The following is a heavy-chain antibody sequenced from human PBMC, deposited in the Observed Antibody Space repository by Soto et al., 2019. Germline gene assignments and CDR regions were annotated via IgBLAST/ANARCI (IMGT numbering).Heavy chain of an antibody. CDR2: IYSGGST. J-gene: IGHJ4*02. Sequence: PGGSLRLSCAASGFTVSSNYMSWVRQAPGKGLEWISVIYSGGSTYYADSVKGRFTISRDNSKNTLYLQMNSLRAEDTAVYYCARDYDSSGYPRYYFDYWGQGT. D-gene: IGHD3-22*01. CDR3: ARDYDSSGYPRYYFDY. V-gene: IGHV3-66*01. CDR1: GFTVSSNY.